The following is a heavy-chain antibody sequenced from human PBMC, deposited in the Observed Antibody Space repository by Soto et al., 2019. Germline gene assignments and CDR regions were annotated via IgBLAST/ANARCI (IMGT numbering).Heavy chain of an antibody. CDR1: GGSFGGYY. CDR3: ARVSGGGYCSSTSCYERRYYYYYMDV. J-gene: IGHJ6*03. CDR2: INHSGST. V-gene: IGHV4-34*01. D-gene: IGHD2-2*01. Sequence: SDTLSLTCAVYGGSFGGYYWSWIRQPPGKGLEWIGEINHSGSTNYNPSLKSRVTISVDTSKNQFSLKLSSVTAADTAVYYCARVSGGGYCSSTSCYERRYYYYYMDVWGKGTTVTVSS.